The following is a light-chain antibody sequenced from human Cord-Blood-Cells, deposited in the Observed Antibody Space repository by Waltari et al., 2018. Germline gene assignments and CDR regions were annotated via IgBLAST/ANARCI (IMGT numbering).Light chain of an antibody. CDR3: SSYTSSSTYV. J-gene: IGLJ1*01. CDR1: SSDVGGYNY. Sequence: QSALTQPASVSGSPGQSITISCTGTSSDVGGYNYVSWYQQHPGKAPKRIIYDVSNRPSRVSNRFSDSKSCNTASPTIYWLQAEDEADYYGSSYTSSSTYVFRTGTKVTGL. CDR2: DVS. V-gene: IGLV2-14*01.